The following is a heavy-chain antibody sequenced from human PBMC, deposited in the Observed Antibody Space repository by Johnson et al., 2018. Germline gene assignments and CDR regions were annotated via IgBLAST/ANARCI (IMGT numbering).Heavy chain of an antibody. J-gene: IGHJ3*02. CDR3: ARGGYYDSRVSFDI. D-gene: IGHD3-22*01. CDR2: IGTAGDT. Sequence: VVLVEGGGGLVKPGGTMRLSCAASRFTFRTYSMNWVRQTTGKGLEWVSAIGTAGDTYYAGSVKGRFTISRDNAKNSLSLQMNSLRAEDTAVYYCARGGYYDSRVSFDIWGQGTMVTVSS. CDR1: RFTFRTYS. V-gene: IGHV3-13*01.